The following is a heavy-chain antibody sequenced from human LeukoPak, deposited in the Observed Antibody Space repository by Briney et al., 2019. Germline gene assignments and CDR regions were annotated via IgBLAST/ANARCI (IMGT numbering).Heavy chain of an antibody. J-gene: IGHJ1*01. CDR3: ASSGGDSSGYYCFQH. V-gene: IGHV3-53*01. D-gene: IGHD3-22*01. Sequence: GGSLRLSCAASGFTVSSNYMSWVRQAPGKGLEWVSVIYSGGSTYYADSVKGRFTISRDNSKNTLYLQMNSLRAEDTAVYYCASSGGDSSGYYCFQHWGQGTLVTVSS. CDR1: GFTVSSNY. CDR2: IYSGGST.